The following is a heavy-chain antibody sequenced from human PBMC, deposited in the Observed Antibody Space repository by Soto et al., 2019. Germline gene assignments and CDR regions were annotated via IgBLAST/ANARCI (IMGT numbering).Heavy chain of an antibody. J-gene: IGHJ3*02. D-gene: IGHD4-17*01. CDR3: VRGHEYGGNSEAFDI. Sequence: QVQLVQSGAEVKKPGSSVKVSCKASGGTFTTSSINWVRQAPGQRPEWMGNILPIFGTADYAQKFQDRVTFTAEKSTHTTYMELCSLLSEDTSVYYCVRGHEYGGNSEAFDIWGQGTVVSVSS. CDR2: ILPIFGTA. CDR1: GGTFTTSS. V-gene: IGHV1-69*14.